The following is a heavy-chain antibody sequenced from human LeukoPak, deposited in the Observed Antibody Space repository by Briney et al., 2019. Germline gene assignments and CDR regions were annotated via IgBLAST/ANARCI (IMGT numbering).Heavy chain of an antibody. J-gene: IGHJ6*03. V-gene: IGHV1-18*01. D-gene: IGHD6-13*01. CDR1: GYTFTSYG. CDR3: ARVEVLIAAPMSYYYYMDV. Sequence: GASVKVSCKASGYTFTSYGISWVRQAPGQGLEWMGWISAYNGNTNCAQKLQGRVTMTTDTSTSTAYMELRSLRSDDTAVYYCARVEVLIAAPMSYYYYMDVWGKGTTVTISS. CDR2: ISAYNGNT.